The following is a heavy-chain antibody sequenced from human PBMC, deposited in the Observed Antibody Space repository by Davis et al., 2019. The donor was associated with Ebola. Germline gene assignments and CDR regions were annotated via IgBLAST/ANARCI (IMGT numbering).Heavy chain of an antibody. CDR2: ITDSDGST. Sequence: PGGSLRLSCAASGFTFSSYAMSWVRQAPGKGLEWVSAITDSDGSTYCADSVKGRFTISRDNSKNTLYLQMNSLRAEDTAVYYCAKVLQATNILATTYYYYGLDVWGQGTTVTVSS. CDR3: AKVLQATNILATTYYYYGLDV. CDR1: GFTFSSYA. J-gene: IGHJ6*02. V-gene: IGHV3-23*01. D-gene: IGHD5-12*01.